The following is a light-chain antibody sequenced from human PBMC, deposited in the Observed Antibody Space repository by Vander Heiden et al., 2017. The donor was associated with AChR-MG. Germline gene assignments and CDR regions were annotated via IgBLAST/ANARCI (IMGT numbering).Light chain of an antibody. V-gene: IGLV1-40*01. CDR3: QSYDNSLNAYV. J-gene: IGLJ1*01. CDR1: NSNIGAGYA. Sequence: QSVLTQPPSVSGAPGQRTTISCTATNSNIGAGYAVHWYQQLPGTAPKLLIYANVNRPSGVPDRFSASKSASSASLAITGLQAEDEANYYCQSYDNSLNAYVFGTGTKVTVL. CDR2: ANV.